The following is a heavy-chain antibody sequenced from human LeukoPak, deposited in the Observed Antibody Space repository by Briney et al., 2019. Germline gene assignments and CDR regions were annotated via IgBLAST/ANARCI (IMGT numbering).Heavy chain of an antibody. CDR2: IYNSGSI. D-gene: IGHD4-11*01. V-gene: IGHV4-4*07. Sequence: SETLSLTCSDSGGSISGYYWSWIRQPAGKGLEWIGRIYNSGSIKYNPSLKSRVTMSVDTSKNQFSLNLHSVTAADTAIYYCAIDDYSNYGNWFDPWGQGTLVTVSS. CDR1: GGSISGYY. CDR3: AIDDYSNYGNWFDP. J-gene: IGHJ5*02.